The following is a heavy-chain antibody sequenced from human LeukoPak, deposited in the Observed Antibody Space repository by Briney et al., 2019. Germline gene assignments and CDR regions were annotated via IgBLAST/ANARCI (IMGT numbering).Heavy chain of an antibody. CDR1: GFTFSSYA. V-gene: IGHV3-30-3*01. D-gene: IGHD3-9*01. J-gene: IGHJ4*02. CDR3: ARSLLRYFDWWGGYFDY. CDR2: ISYDGSNK. Sequence: GGSLRLSCAASGFTFSSYAMHWVRQAPGKGLEWVAVISYDGSNKYYADSVKGRFTISRDNSKNTLYLQMNSLRAEDTAVYYCARSLLRYFDWWGGYFDYWGQGTLVTVSS.